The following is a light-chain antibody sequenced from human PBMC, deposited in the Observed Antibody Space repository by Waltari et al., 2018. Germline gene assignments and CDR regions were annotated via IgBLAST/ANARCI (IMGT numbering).Light chain of an antibody. CDR3: CSYAGLGTYV. J-gene: IGLJ1*01. CDR1: TSDVGNYDL. Sequence: QSALTQPASVSGTPGQSITISFTGTTSDVGNYDLVSWYQHHPGKAPKLLICEVIKRPSGVSSCFSGSKAGSTASLTISGLQPEDDAAYYCCSYAGLGTYVFGSGTKVTVL. CDR2: EVI. V-gene: IGLV2-23*02.